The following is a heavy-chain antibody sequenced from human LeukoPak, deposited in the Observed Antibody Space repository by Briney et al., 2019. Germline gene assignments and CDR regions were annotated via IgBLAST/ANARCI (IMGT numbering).Heavy chain of an antibody. J-gene: IGHJ4*02. Sequence: GASVKVSCKASGYTFTSYGISWVRQAPGQGLEWMGWISAYNGNTNYAQKLQGRVTMTTDTSTSTAYMELRSLRSDDTAVYYCARVDYYDSSGYTFDYWGQGTLVTVSS. V-gene: IGHV1-18*01. CDR2: ISAYNGNT. CDR1: GYTFTSYG. CDR3: ARVDYYDSSGYTFDY. D-gene: IGHD3-22*01.